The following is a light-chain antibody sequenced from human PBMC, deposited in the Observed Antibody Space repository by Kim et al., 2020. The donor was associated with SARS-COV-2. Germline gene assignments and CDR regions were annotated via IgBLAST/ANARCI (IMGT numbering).Light chain of an antibody. J-gene: IGKJ4*01. Sequence: EVVLTQSPDILSLSPGETATLPCRASQSVGSSYLTWYQHKPGQAPRLLIYGASIRARGTPVRFSGSGSGTDFTLVISRLEPEDFAVYYCQHFDRTLAFGGGAKV. CDR2: GAS. V-gene: IGKV3-20*01. CDR3: QHFDRTLA. CDR1: QSVGSSY.